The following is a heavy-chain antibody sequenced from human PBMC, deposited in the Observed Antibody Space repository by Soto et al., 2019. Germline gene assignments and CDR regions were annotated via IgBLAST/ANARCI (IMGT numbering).Heavy chain of an antibody. CDR2: VSSYNGKT. V-gene: IGHV1-18*01. D-gene: IGHD3-10*01. CDR3: AREVEGSYSPADF. CDR1: GYTFTDHG. Sequence: QVQLVQSGPEVKKPGASVTVSCKTSGYTFTDHGIDWVRQAPGQGLEWVGWVSSYNGKTNYAYNLKDRVIMTPDAATSTAYMELRGLRSDDTAVYYCAREVEGSYSPADFWGQGTPVTVSS. J-gene: IGHJ4*02.